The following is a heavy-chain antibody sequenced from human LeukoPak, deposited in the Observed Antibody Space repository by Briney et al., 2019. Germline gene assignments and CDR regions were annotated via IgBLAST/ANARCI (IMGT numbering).Heavy chain of an antibody. J-gene: IGHJ6*02. CDR3: ARLRYGSYGMDV. CDR2: IHYSGST. V-gene: IGHV4-59*01. Sequence: SETLSLTCTVSGGSISSYYWSWIRQPPGKGLEWIGYIHYSGSTNYNPSLKSRVTISVDTSKNQFSLKLSSVTAADTAVYYCARLRYGSYGMDVWGQGTTVTVSS. D-gene: IGHD3-16*01. CDR1: GGSISSYY.